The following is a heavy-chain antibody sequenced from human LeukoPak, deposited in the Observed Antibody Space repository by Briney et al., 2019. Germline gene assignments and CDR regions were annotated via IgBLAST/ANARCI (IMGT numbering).Heavy chain of an antibody. D-gene: IGHD6-19*01. J-gene: IGHJ4*02. CDR1: GFTFSSYG. CDR2: IWYDGSNK. Sequence: GGSLRLFCAASGFTFSSYGMLGVRQAPGKALEGVAVIWYDGSNKYYADSVKGRFTISRDNSKNTLYLQMTSLRAEDTAVYYCAREGIAVAGTFDYWGQGTLVTVSS. CDR3: AREGIAVAGTFDY. V-gene: IGHV3-33*01.